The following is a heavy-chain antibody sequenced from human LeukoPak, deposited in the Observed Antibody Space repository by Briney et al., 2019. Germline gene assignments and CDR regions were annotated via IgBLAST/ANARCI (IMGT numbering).Heavy chain of an antibody. Sequence: ASVKVSCKXSGYTFTSYGISWVRQSPRQGLEWMGWISAYNGNTNYAQKLQGRVTMTTDTSTSTAYMELRSLRSDDTAVYYCARGEPYCGGDCYWDYWGQGTLVTVSS. J-gene: IGHJ4*02. CDR2: ISAYNGNT. D-gene: IGHD2-21*01. CDR3: ARGEPYCGGDCYWDY. V-gene: IGHV1-18*01. CDR1: GYTFTSYG.